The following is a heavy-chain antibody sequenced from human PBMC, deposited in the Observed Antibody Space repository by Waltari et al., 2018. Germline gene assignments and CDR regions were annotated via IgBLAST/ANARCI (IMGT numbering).Heavy chain of an antibody. V-gene: IGHV4-34*01. CDR1: GGSFSGYY. J-gene: IGHJ5*02. Sequence: QVQLQQWGAGLLKPSETLSLTCAVYGGSFSGYYWSWIRQPPGKGLEWIGEINHSGSTNSNPSLKSRVTISVDTSKNQFSLKLSSVTAADTAVYYCARRVMVVAAMSLFDPWGQGTLVTVSS. CDR2: INHSGST. CDR3: ARRVMVVAAMSLFDP. D-gene: IGHD2-15*01.